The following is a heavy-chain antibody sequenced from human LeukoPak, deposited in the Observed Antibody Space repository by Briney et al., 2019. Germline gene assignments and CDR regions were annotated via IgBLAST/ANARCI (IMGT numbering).Heavy chain of an antibody. J-gene: IGHJ6*02. CDR3: ARSQGYCSGGSCYLSPYGMDV. V-gene: IGHV3-11*04. CDR1: GFTFSDFY. CDR2: ISSTSTLM. Sequence: GGSLRLSCVASGFTFSDFYMSWIRQAPGKGLEWISYISSTSTLMYYTDSVKGRFTISRDNSKNTLYLQMNSLRAEDTAVYYCARSQGYCSGGSCYLSPYGMDVWGQGTTVTVSS. D-gene: IGHD2-15*01.